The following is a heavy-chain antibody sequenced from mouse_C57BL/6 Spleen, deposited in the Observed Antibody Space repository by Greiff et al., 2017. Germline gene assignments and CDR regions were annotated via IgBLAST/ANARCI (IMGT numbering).Heavy chain of an antibody. CDR2: IDPDDGET. D-gene: IGHD1-1*01. J-gene: IGHJ4*01. V-gene: IGHV14-2*01. CDR3: GRWGYGSGENAMDY. CDR1: GFNFKDYY. Sequence: VQLQQSGAELVKPGASVKLSCTASGFNFKDYYMHWVKQRTEQGLEWIGRIDPDDGETKYAQKFQGKATITADTSSTTAYLQLSSLPSEDTAVYYCGRWGYGSGENAMDYWGKGTTVTVSS.